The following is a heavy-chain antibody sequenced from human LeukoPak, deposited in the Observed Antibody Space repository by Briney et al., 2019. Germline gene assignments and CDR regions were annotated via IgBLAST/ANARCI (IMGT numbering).Heavy chain of an antibody. V-gene: IGHV4-34*01. D-gene: IGHD6-13*01. CDR2: INHRGST. Sequence: WXRQPXXKGREWLGEINHRGSTNYNPSLESRVTISVDTSKNQFSLKLSSVTAADTAVYYCARRTSRFIAAAGGYYFDYWGQGTLVTVSS. J-gene: IGHJ4*02. CDR3: ARRTSRFIAAAGGYYFDY.